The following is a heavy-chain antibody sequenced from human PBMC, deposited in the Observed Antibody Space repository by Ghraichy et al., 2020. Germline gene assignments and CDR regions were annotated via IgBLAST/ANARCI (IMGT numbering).Heavy chain of an antibody. CDR1: GLRFSVTW. J-gene: IGHJ6*03. Sequence: GGSLRLSCAVSGLRFSVTWMHWVRQAPGKGLEWVGRIKSKGDGATIDYAAPVKGRFTISRDDSKNTLYLQMNALKTEDTAVYYCTTDYYYHMRVWGKGTTVTVSS. CDR3: TTDYYYHMRV. V-gene: IGHV3-15*07. CDR2: IKSKGDGATI.